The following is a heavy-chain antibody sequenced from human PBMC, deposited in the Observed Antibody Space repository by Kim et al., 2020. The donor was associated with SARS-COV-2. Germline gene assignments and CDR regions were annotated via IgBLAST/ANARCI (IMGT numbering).Heavy chain of an antibody. J-gene: IGHJ5*02. CDR2: IYSGGST. Sequence: GGSLRLSCAASGFTVSSNYMSWVRQAPGKGLEWVSVIYSGGSTYYADSVKGRFTISRDNSKNTLYLQMNSLRAEDTAVYYCARADYCSGGSCLDPWGQGTLVTVSS. D-gene: IGHD2-15*01. CDR3: ARADYCSGGSCLDP. V-gene: IGHV3-66*02. CDR1: GFTVSSNY.